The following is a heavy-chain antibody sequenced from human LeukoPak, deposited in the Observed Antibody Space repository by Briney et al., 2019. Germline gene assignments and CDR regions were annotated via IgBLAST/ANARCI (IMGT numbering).Heavy chain of an antibody. D-gene: IGHD3-10*01. CDR2: LYTGGDT. CDR3: ARGPGSRGIFDY. Sequence: PGGSLRLSCAVSGFSVSAHYMSWVRQAPGKGLECVSFLYTGGDTYYADSVKGRFTISRGNSKNTLYLQMNGLRAEDTAVYYCARGPGSRGIFDYWGQGTLVTVSS. V-gene: IGHV3-53*01. CDR1: GFSVSAHY. J-gene: IGHJ4*02.